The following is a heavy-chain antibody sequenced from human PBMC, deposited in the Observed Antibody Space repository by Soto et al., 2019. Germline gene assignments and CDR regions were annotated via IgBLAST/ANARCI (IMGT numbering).Heavy chain of an antibody. CDR2: INTGNGNT. CDR1: GSTFSGYV. CDR3: ARDARGGTPGFYYYHGMDV. D-gene: IGHD3-10*01. V-gene: IGHV1-3*04. Sequence: GASVKVSCKAPGSTFSGYVMHWVRQAPGQGLEWMGWINTGNGNTKSSQTFQGRVTIARDTSASTAYMELSSLRSEDTAVYYCARDARGGTPGFYYYHGMDVWGQGTTVTVSS. J-gene: IGHJ6*02.